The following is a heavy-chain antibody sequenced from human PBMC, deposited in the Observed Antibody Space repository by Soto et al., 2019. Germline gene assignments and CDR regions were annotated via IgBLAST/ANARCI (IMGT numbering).Heavy chain of an antibody. V-gene: IGHV3-30-3*01. Sequence: GGSLRLSCAASGFTFSSYAMHWVRQAPGKGLEWVAVISYDGSNKYYADSVKGRFTISRDNSKNTLYLQMNSLRAEDTAVYYCARDRVYGDYYYYGMDVWGQGTTVTVSS. D-gene: IGHD4-17*01. CDR2: ISYDGSNK. J-gene: IGHJ6*02. CDR1: GFTFSSYA. CDR3: ARDRVYGDYYYYGMDV.